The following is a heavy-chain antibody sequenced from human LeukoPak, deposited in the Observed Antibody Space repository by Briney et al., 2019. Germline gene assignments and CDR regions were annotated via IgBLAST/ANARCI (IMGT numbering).Heavy chain of an antibody. V-gene: IGHV3-23*01. J-gene: IGHJ3*02. CDR2: ISGSGDRT. Sequence: GGSLRLSCAASGFTFSSYGMSWVRQAPGKGLEWVSGISGSGDRTYYADSVKGRFTFSRDNSKNIVYLQMNSLRSQDTAVYYCAKDYLYYDYVWGSFRAGGFDTWGQGTMVTVSS. D-gene: IGHD3-16*02. CDR1: GFTFSSYG. CDR3: AKDYLYYDYVWGSFRAGGFDT.